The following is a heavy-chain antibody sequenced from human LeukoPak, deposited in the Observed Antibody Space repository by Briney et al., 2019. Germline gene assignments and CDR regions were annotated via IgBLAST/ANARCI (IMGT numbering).Heavy chain of an antibody. Sequence: PSETLSLTCTVSGGSISNYHWSWIRQPPGKGLEWIGYIYYSGSTNYNPSLKSRVTISVDTSKNQFSLEQSSVTAADTAVYYCARKRFGELYHYWGQGTLVTVSS. CDR1: GGSISNYH. J-gene: IGHJ4*02. CDR3: ARKRFGELYHY. CDR2: IYYSGST. D-gene: IGHD3-10*01. V-gene: IGHV4-59*12.